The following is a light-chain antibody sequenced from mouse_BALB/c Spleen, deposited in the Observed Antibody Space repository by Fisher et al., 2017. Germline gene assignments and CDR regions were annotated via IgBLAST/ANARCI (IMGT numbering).Light chain of an antibody. CDR2: GTS. J-gene: IGKJ2*01. Sequence: DIVITQTTAIMSASPGEKVTMTCRASSSVSSSYLHWYQQKSGASPKLWIYGTSNLASGVPVRFSGSGSGNSYSLTISSMEAEDAATYYCHQYHRSPYTFGGGTKLEIK. CDR3: HQYHRSPYT. V-gene: IGKV4-57-1*01. CDR1: SSVSSSY.